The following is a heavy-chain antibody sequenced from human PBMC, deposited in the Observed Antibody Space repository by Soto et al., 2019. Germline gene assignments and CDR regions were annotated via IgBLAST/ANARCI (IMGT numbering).Heavy chain of an antibody. Sequence: QVQLVQSGAEMKEPGSSVKVSCKTSGGTFSSSAISWLRQAPGQGLEWMGGSIHLFRTPDYEQKFQGRVTIAADESTSTAYMELSSLRSEDTAVYYCARDNDRLQLGGNYYYILDVWGQGTTITVSS. D-gene: IGHD4-4*01. V-gene: IGHV1-69*12. CDR2: SIHLFRTP. CDR3: ARDNDRLQLGGNYYYILDV. J-gene: IGHJ6*02. CDR1: GGTFSSSA.